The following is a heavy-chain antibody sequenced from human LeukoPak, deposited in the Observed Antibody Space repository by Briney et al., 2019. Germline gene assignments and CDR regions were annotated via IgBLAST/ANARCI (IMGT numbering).Heavy chain of an antibody. CDR2: INQSGST. CDR3: ARDHVITFGGVIVPYYFDY. Sequence: SETLSLTCAVYGGSFSGYYWSWIRQPPGKGLEWIGEINQSGSTNYNPSLKSRVTISVDTSKNQFSLKLSSVTAADTAVYYCARDHVITFGGVIVPYYFDYWGQGTLVTVSS. J-gene: IGHJ4*02. V-gene: IGHV4-34*01. D-gene: IGHD3-16*02. CDR1: GGSFSGYY.